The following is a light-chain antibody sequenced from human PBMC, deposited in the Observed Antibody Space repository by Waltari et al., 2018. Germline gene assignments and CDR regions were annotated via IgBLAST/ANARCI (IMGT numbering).Light chain of an antibody. V-gene: IGKV3-15*01. J-gene: IGKJ2*01. CDR2: GAS. Sequence: ETVMTQSPATLSVSPGERATLSCGASQSVYSDLAWYQQKPGQAPRPSIFGASTRATGIPARFSGSGSGTEFTLTISSLQSEDSAVYYCQQYISWPRTFGQGTKLEI. CDR1: QSVYSD. CDR3: QQYISWPRT.